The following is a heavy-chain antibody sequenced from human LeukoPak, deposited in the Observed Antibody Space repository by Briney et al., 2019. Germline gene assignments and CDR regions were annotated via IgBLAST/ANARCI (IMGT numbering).Heavy chain of an antibody. Sequence: GASVKVSCKASGYTFTSYGISWVRQAPGQGLEWMGWISAYNGNTNYAQKLQGRVTMTTDTSTSTAYMELRSLRSDDTAVYYCARVCYDFWSARTTYYYMDVWGKGTTVTVSS. CDR1: GYTFTSYG. CDR3: ARVCYDFWSARTTYYYMDV. V-gene: IGHV1-18*01. J-gene: IGHJ6*03. CDR2: ISAYNGNT. D-gene: IGHD3-3*01.